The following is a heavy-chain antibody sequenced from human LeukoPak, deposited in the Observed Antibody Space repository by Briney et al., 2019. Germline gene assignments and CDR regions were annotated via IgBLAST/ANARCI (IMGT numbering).Heavy chain of an antibody. CDR2: IKSKTDGGTA. V-gene: IGHV3-15*01. D-gene: IGHD2-15*01. CDR1: GFTFSNAW. J-gene: IGHJ4*02. CDR3: TTRGSSGGYYFDY. Sequence: AGSLRLSCAASGFTFSNAWMSWVRQAPGEGLEWGGRIKSKTDGGTADYAAPVKGRFSISRDDSKNTLDLQMNSLKTEDTAVYYCTTRGSSGGYYFDYWGQGTLVTVSS.